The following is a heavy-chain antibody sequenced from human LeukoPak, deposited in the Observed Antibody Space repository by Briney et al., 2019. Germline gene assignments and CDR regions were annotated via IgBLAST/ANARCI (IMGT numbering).Heavy chain of an antibody. D-gene: IGHD6-13*01. CDR2: IKSETDGGTA. J-gene: IGHJ4*02. CDR1: GFTFSYAW. CDR3: ATSIAAVRSFDY. V-gene: IGHV3-15*01. Sequence: GGSLRLSCAASGFTFSYAWMSWVRQAPGKGLEWVGRIKSETDGGTADYAAPVKGRFTISRDDSKNTLYLQINSLKTEDTAVYYCATSIAAVRSFDYWGQGTLVTVS.